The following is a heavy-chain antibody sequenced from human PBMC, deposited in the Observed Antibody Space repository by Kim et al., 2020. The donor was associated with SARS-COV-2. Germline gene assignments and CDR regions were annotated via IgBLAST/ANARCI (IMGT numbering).Heavy chain of an antibody. CDR2: RT. CDR3: ASRIYTSFDS. V-gene: IGHV3-74*01. Sequence: RTTYADSVKVRFTVSRDNAKNTLYLQMNNLRAEDTAMYYCASRIYTSFDSWGQGTLVTVSS. J-gene: IGHJ4*02.